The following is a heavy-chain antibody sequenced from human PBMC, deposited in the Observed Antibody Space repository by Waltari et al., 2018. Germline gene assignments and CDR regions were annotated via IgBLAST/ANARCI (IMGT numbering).Heavy chain of an antibody. Sequence: QVQLVESGGGVVQPGRSLRLSCAASGFTFSSYGMHWVRQAPGKGLEWVAVISYDGSNKYYADSVKGRFTISRDNSKNTLYLQMNSLRAEDTAVYYCAKPAIAAADGGDYWGQGTLVTVSS. CDR3: AKPAIAAADGGDY. CDR1: GFTFSSYG. D-gene: IGHD6-13*01. V-gene: IGHV3-30*18. CDR2: ISYDGSNK. J-gene: IGHJ4*02.